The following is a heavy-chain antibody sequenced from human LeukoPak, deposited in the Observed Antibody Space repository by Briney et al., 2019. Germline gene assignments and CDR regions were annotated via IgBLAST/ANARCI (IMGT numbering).Heavy chain of an antibody. CDR2: ISSSSRYI. Sequence: VGSLSLSCAASGLTFTSYSMSWVRQAPRKGLEWVSSISSSSRYIYYTDSVKGRFTISRDNAKNSLDVQSDSLRAGDTAVCYCAGDLYGGYAGVFGGQKTLHTVSS. CDR3: AGDLYGGYAGVF. D-gene: IGHD4-17*01. J-gene: IGHJ4*02. V-gene: IGHV3-21*01. CDR1: GLTFTSYS.